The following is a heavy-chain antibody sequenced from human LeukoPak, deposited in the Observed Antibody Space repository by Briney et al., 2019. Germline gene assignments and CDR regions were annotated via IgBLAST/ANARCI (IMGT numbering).Heavy chain of an antibody. J-gene: IGHJ4*02. V-gene: IGHV3-23*01. D-gene: IGHD6-19*01. Sequence: GGSLRLSCAASGFTFSNYAMSWVRQAPGKGLEWVSLIGASGFKTYYSDSVKGRFTVSRDNSKNTLYLQMNSLRAEDTAVYYCAKESSGWPFDYWGQGTLVTVSS. CDR3: AKESSGWPFDY. CDR2: IGASGFKT. CDR1: GFTFSNYA.